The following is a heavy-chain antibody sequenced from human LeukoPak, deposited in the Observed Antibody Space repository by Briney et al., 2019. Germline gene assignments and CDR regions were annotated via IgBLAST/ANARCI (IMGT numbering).Heavy chain of an antibody. CDR1: GYTFTGYY. Sequence: ASVKVSCKASGYTFTGYYMHWVRQAPGQGLEWMGWINPNSGGTNYAQKFQGRVTMTRDTSISIAYMELSRLRSDDTAVYYCARDTAMVNDAFDIWGQGTMVTVSS. D-gene: IGHD5-18*01. V-gene: IGHV1-2*02. CDR3: ARDTAMVNDAFDI. CDR2: INPNSGGT. J-gene: IGHJ3*02.